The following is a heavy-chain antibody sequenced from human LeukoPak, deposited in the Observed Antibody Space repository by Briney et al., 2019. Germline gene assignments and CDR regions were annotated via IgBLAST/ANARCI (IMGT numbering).Heavy chain of an antibody. CDR2: IDPIDSYT. Sequence: GESLKISCEGSGYIFSNYWISWVRQMPGKGLEWMGRIDPIDSYTNYSPSFQGHVTFSVDKSINTAYQQWSSLKASDTAMYYCARQTTVTTQSDYWGQGTLVTVSS. CDR3: ARQTTVTTQSDY. D-gene: IGHD4-17*01. V-gene: IGHV5-10-1*01. J-gene: IGHJ4*02. CDR1: GYIFSNYW.